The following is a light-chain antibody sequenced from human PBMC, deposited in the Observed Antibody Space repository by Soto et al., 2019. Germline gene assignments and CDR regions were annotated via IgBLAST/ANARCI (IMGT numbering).Light chain of an antibody. CDR1: QRILYSSNNENY. V-gene: IGKV4-1*01. CDR2: WAS. CDR3: QQYYTSPHT. J-gene: IGKJ2*01. Sequence: DIVMTQSPDSLAVSLGERATINCKSSQRILYSSNNENYLAWYQHRRGQPPKLHIYWASTRASGVPDRFSGSRSGTDITLTISSLQAEDVAVYYCQQYYTSPHTVGQGNELGIK.